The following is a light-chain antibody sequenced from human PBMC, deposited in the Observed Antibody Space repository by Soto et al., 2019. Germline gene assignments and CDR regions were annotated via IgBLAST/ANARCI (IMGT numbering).Light chain of an antibody. CDR1: QAIRSD. V-gene: IGKV1-6*01. J-gene: IGKJ1*01. CDR3: LQDYNYPRT. CDR2: VAS. Sequence: AVQMTQSPSSLSASVGDRVTITCRASQAIRSDLGWYQMKPGKVPKLLIYVASNLQSGVPSRFIGRGYGTDFTLTISSLQPEDFATYYCLQDYNYPRTFGQGTKVEI.